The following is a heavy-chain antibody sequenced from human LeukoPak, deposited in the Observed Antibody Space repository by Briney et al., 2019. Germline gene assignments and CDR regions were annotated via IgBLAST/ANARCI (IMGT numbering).Heavy chain of an antibody. Sequence: ASVKVSCKASGGTFSSYAISWVRQAPRQGLEWMGGIIPIFGTANYAQKFQGRVTITADESTSTAYMELSSLRSEDTAVYYCARYCSSTSCYQADYYYYGMDVWGQGTTVTVSS. D-gene: IGHD2-2*01. CDR3: ARYCSSTSCYQADYYYYGMDV. V-gene: IGHV1-69*13. CDR2: IIPIFGTA. J-gene: IGHJ6*02. CDR1: GGTFSSYA.